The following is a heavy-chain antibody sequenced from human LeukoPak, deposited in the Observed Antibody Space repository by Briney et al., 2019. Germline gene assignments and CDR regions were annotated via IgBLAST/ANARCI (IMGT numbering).Heavy chain of an antibody. CDR3: ARAASVYFWSGYYPYGMDV. CDR2: IGTAGDT. D-gene: IGHD3-3*01. J-gene: IGHJ6*02. Sequence: GGSLRLSCAASGFTFSSYDMHWVRRATGKSREWVSAIGTAGDTYYPGSVKGRFTISRENAKNSLYLQMNSLRAGDTAVYYCARAASVYFWSGYYPYGMDVWGQGTTVTVSS. V-gene: IGHV3-13*01. CDR1: GFTFSSYD.